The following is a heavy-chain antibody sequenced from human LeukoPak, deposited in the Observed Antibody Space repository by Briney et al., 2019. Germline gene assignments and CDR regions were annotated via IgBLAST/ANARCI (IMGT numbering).Heavy chain of an antibody. CDR3: ARLMATTDHDAFDI. Sequence: PGGSLRLSCAASGFTFSSYEMNWVRQAPGKGLEWVSYISSSGSTIYYADSVKGRFTISRDNAKNSLCLQMNSLRAEDTAVYYCARLMATTDHDAFDIWGQGTMVTVSS. J-gene: IGHJ3*02. CDR2: ISSSGSTI. CDR1: GFTFSSYE. V-gene: IGHV3-48*03. D-gene: IGHD5-24*01.